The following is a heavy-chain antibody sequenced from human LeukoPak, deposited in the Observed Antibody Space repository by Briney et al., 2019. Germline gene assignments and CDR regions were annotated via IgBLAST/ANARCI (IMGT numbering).Heavy chain of an antibody. J-gene: IGHJ5*02. Sequence: ASVKLSCKASEYTFTGYYMHWVRQAPGQGLEWMGWINPNSGGTNYAQKFQGWVTMTRDTSISTAYVELSRLRSDDTAVYYCARGLNYYGSGSYRDWFDPWGQGTLVTVSS. CDR3: ARGLNYYGSGSYRDWFDP. V-gene: IGHV1-2*04. CDR1: EYTFTGYY. CDR2: INPNSGGT. D-gene: IGHD3-10*01.